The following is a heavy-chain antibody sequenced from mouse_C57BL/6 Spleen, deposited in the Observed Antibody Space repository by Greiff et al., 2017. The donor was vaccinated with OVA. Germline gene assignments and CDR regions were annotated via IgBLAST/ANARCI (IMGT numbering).Heavy chain of an antibody. CDR2: IYPRDGST. Sequence: VQLMESDAELVKPGASVKISCKASGYTFTDYTIHWMKQRPEQGLEWIGYIYPRDGSTKYNEKFKGKATLTADTSSSTAYMQLNSLTSEDSAVYFCARHYGSGRYAMDYWGQGTSVTVSS. D-gene: IGHD1-1*01. J-gene: IGHJ4*01. CDR3: ARHYGSGRYAMDY. V-gene: IGHV1-78*01. CDR1: GYTFTDYT.